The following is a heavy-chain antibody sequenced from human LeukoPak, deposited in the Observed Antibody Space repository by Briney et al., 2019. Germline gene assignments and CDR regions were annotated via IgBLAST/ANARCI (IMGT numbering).Heavy chain of an antibody. J-gene: IGHJ3*02. CDR2: SSASSSDV. CDR1: GLAFSSSA. CDR3: ARGRDHAFDI. Sequence: PGGSLRLSCAASGLAFSSSAMNWVRQTPEKELEWLSYSSASSSDVYYADSVKGRFTISRDNAKSSLYLQMNSLTAEDTAIYFCARGRDHAFDIWGQGTRVTVSS. V-gene: IGHV3-48*01.